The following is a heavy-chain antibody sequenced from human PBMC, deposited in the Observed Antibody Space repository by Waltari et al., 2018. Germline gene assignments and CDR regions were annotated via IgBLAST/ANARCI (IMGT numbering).Heavy chain of an antibody. CDR3: ARERIIAARRSWFDP. CDR2: INPNSGGT. CDR1: GYTFTGYY. Sequence: QVQLVQSGAEVKKPGASVKVSCTASGYTFTGYYMHWVRQAPGQGLEWMGWINPNSGGTNYAQKFQGRVTMTRDTSISTAYMELSRLRSDDTAVYYCARERIIAARRSWFDPWGQGTLVTVSS. V-gene: IGHV1-2*02. D-gene: IGHD6-6*01. J-gene: IGHJ5*02.